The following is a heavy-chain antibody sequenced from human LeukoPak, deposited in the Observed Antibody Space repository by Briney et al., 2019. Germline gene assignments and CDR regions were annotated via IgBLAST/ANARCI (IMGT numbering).Heavy chain of an antibody. CDR1: GFTFSNYW. Sequence: GGSLRLSCEGSGFTFSNYWMGWVRQAPGKGLQWVANIKTDGSEKYYVDSVKGRFTISRDNAKNSLYLQMNSLRAEDTAVYYCAKVEYSTMTTYYFDYWGQGALVTVSS. V-gene: IGHV3-7*03. CDR2: IKTDGSEK. J-gene: IGHJ4*02. CDR3: AKVEYSTMTTYYFDY. D-gene: IGHD2/OR15-2a*01.